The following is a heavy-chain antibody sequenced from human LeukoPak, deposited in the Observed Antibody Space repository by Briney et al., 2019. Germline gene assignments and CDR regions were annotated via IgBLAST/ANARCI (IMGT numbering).Heavy chain of an antibody. CDR2: ISGSGENT. Sequence: PGGSLRLSCAASGFTFSSYAMSWVRQAPGKGLEWVSAISGSGENTYYADSVKGRFTISRDNSKNTLYLQMNSLRADDTAVYYCAKSNDFWSGYYRSFDYWGQGTLVTVSS. CDR1: GFTFSSYA. CDR3: AKSNDFWSGYYRSFDY. J-gene: IGHJ4*02. D-gene: IGHD3-3*01. V-gene: IGHV3-23*01.